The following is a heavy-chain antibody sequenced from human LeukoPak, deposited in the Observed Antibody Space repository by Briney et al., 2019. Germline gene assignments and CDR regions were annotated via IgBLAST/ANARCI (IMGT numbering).Heavy chain of an antibody. D-gene: IGHD3-22*01. CDR3: AKGGPYYYDSSGYYYFNS. J-gene: IGHJ4*02. CDR1: GFTFSNYA. Sequence: GGSLRLSCAASGFTFSNYAMSWVRQGPGKGLEWVSAISGSGTSTYYADSMKGRFTISRDSFKNTLYLEMNSLRAEDTAVYYCAKGGPYYYDSSGYYYFNSWGQGTLVTVSS. CDR2: ISGSGTST. V-gene: IGHV3-23*01.